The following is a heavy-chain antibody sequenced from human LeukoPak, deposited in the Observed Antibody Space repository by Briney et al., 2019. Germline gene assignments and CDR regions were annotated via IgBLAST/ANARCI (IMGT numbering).Heavy chain of an antibody. V-gene: IGHV3-23*01. CDR2: ISGSGGST. Sequence: PGGSLRLSCAASGFTFRSYAMSWVRQAPGKGLERVSPISGSGGSTYYADSVKGRFTISRDNSKNTLYLQMNSLRAEDTAVYYCAKHRTYYYGSGSYLYFDYWGQGTLVTVSS. J-gene: IGHJ4*02. CDR1: GFTFRSYA. CDR3: AKHRTYYYGSGSYLYFDY. D-gene: IGHD3-10*01.